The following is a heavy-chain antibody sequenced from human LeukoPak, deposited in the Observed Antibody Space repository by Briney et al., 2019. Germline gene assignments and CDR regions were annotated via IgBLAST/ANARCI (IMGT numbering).Heavy chain of an antibody. CDR1: GGSISSYY. V-gene: IGHV4-59*08. J-gene: IGHJ5*02. D-gene: IGHD6-25*01. CDR3: ACTPGAARFDP. Sequence: SETLSLTCTVSGGSISSYYCSWIRQPPGKGLGWIGYIYYSGSTNYDPSLKSRVTISVDMSKNQFSLKLTSVTAADTAVYYCACTPGAARFDPWGQGTLVTVSS. CDR2: IYYSGST.